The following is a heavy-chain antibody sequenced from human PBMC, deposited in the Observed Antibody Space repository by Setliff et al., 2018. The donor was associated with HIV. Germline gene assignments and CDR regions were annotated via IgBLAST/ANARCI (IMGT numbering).Heavy chain of an antibody. Sequence: SVKVSCKASGYTFTSYYMHWVRQAPGQGLEWMGIINPSGGSTSYAQKFQGRVTMTRDTSTSTVYMELSSLRSEDTAVYYCARDLSSGSYFGYFDYWGQGTLVTVSS. CDR2: INPSGGST. D-gene: IGHD1-26*01. CDR3: ARDLSSGSYFGYFDY. V-gene: IGHV1-46*01. CDR1: GYTFTSYY. J-gene: IGHJ4*02.